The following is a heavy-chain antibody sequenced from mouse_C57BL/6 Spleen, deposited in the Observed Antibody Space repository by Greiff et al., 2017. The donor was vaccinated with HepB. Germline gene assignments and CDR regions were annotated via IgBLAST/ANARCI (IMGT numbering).Heavy chain of an antibody. Sequence: EVQLVESGPGLVKPSQSLSLTCSVTGYSITSGYYWNWIRQFPGNKLEWMGYISYDGSNNYNPSLKNRISITRDTSKNQFFLKLNSVTTEDTATYYCARDGRDYFDYWGQGTTLTVSS. CDR3: ARDGRDYFDY. CDR1: GYSITSGYY. J-gene: IGHJ2*01. D-gene: IGHD1-1*01. V-gene: IGHV3-6*01. CDR2: ISYDGSN.